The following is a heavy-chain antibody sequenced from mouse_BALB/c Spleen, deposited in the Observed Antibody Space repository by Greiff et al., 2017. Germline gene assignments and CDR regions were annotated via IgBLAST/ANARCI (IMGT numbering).Heavy chain of an antibody. CDR2: ISSGSSTI. CDR3: ARRIQGYAMDY. Sequence: EVMLVESGGGLVQPGGSRKLSCAASGFTFSSFGMHWVRQAPEKGLEWVAYISSGSSTIYYAATVKGRFTISRDNPKNTLFLQMTSLRSEDTAMYYCARRIQGYAMDYWGQGTSVTVSS. CDR1: GFTFSSFG. J-gene: IGHJ4*01. V-gene: IGHV5-17*02.